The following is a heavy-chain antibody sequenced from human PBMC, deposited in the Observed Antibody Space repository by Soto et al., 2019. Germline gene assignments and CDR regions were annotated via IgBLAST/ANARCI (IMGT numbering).Heavy chain of an antibody. D-gene: IGHD3-3*01. J-gene: IGHJ4*02. CDR1: GFTYSNYA. Sequence: AGGSLRLSCAASGFTYSNYAMNWVRQAPEKGLEWVAYISASSSSIYYADSVKGRFTISRDNAKNTLYLQMNSLRAEDTAVYYCAKDHPLRFLEWLQTNPLFDYWGQGTLVTVSS. CDR2: ISASSSSI. V-gene: IGHV3-48*01. CDR3: AKDHPLRFLEWLQTNPLFDY.